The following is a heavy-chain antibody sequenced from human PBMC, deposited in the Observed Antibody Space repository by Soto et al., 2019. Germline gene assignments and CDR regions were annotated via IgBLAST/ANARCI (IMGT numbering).Heavy chain of an antibody. D-gene: IGHD3-9*01. V-gene: IGHV3-23*01. J-gene: IGHJ4*02. CDR3: AKSPYDILTGYLGYFDY. CDR1: GFTFSSYA. Sequence: LRLSCAASGFTFSSYAMSWVRQAPGKGLEWVSAISGSGGSTYYAGSVKGRFTISRDNSKNTLYLQMNSLRAEDTAVYYCAKSPYDILTGYLGYFDYWGQGTLVTVSS. CDR2: ISGSGGST.